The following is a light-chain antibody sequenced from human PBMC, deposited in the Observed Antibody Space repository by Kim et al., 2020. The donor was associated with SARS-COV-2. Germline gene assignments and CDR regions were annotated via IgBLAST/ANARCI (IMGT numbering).Light chain of an antibody. V-gene: IGLV5-45*01. CDR3: MIWYSSAWV. CDR2: YKSDADK. CDR1: RGINVGIYM. J-gene: IGLJ3*02. Sequence: LTCTLRRGINVGIYMIYWYQQKPGSPPRYLLRYKSDADKQQGSGVPSRFSGSKDASANAGILLISGLQSEDEADYFCMIWYSSAWVFGGGTQLTVL.